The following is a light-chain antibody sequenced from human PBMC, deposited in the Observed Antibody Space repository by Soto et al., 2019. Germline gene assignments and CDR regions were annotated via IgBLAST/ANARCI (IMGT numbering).Light chain of an antibody. V-gene: IGKV3-20*01. Sequence: EIFLTQSPDTLSLSPGEIATLYCSATQSVTNYIAWYQQRPGQAPRLLIYDASNRASGVPDRFSGSGSGTDFTLTISRLEPEDFAVYYCQQYGSSPPITFGQGTRLENK. CDR2: DAS. J-gene: IGKJ5*01. CDR1: QSVTNY. CDR3: QQYGSSPPIT.